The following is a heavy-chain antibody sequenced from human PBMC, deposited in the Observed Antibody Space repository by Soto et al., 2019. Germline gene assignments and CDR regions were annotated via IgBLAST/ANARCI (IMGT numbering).Heavy chain of an antibody. CDR1: GGTFSSYA. D-gene: IGHD2-21*02. V-gene: IGHV1-69*13. Sequence: SAKVSCKASGGTFSSYAISWVRQAPGQGLEWMGGIIPIFGTANYAQKFQGRVTITADESTSTAYMELSSLRSEDTAVYYCARGYIVVVTASLLWYYGMDVWGQGTTVTVSS. CDR2: IIPIFGTA. J-gene: IGHJ6*02. CDR3: ARGYIVVVTASLLWYYGMDV.